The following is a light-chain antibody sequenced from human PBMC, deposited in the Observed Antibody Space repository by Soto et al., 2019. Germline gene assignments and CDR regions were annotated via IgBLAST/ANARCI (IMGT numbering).Light chain of an antibody. V-gene: IGKV1-5*01. CDR3: QQYETFSWT. CDR2: GAS. J-gene: IGKJ1*01. Sequence: IHLTQSPSFLTSSIGDRVTITGLASQSISSWLAWYQQKPGQAPKLLIYGASNLESGVPSRFSGTGSGTKFTLTISSLQPDDFATYYCQQYETFSWTFGQGTKVDIK. CDR1: QSISSW.